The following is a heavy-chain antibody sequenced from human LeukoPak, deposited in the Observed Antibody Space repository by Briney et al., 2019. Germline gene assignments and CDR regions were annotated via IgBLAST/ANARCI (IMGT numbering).Heavy chain of an antibody. Sequence: SETLSLTCTVSGGSISSYYWSWIRQPPGKGLEWIGYIYYSGSTNYNPSLKSRVTISVDTSKNQFSLKLSSVTAADTAVYYCARESRAAGTSFDCWGQGTLVTVSS. J-gene: IGHJ4*02. CDR2: IYYSGST. CDR3: ARESRAAGTSFDC. D-gene: IGHD6-13*01. V-gene: IGHV4-59*01. CDR1: GGSISSYY.